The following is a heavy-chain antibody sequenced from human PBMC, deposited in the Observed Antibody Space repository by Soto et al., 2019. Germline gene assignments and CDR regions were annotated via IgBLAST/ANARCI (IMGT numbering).Heavy chain of an antibody. D-gene: IGHD5-18*01. CDR3: ARATEKDTAMAHFDY. CDR2: INHSGST. J-gene: IGHJ4*02. V-gene: IGHV4-34*01. Sequence: QVQLQQWGAGLLKPSETLSLTCAVYGGSFSGYYWSWIRQPPGKGLEWIGEINHSGSTNYNPSLKGRVTISVDTSKNQFSLKLSSVTAADTAVYYCARATEKDTAMAHFDYWGQGTLVTVSS. CDR1: GGSFSGYY.